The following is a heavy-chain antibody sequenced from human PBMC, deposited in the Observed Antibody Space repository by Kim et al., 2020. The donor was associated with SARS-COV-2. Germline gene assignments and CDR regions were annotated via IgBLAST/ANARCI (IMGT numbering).Heavy chain of an antibody. V-gene: IGHV4-39*01. J-gene: IGHJ3*02. CDR1: GDSISSTTYY. D-gene: IGHD4-17*01. Sequence: SETLSLTCSASGDSISSTTYYWGWIRQPPGKGLEWIASIYYSGSAKYNPSLKSRVSISVDTSKNQFSLKLNSVTAADTAIYYCARHFDYPIAFDILGQG. CDR2: IYYSGSA. CDR3: ARHFDYPIAFDI.